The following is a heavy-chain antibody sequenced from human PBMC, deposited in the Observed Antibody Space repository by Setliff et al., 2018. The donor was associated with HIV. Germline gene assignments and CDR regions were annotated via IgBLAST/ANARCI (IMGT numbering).Heavy chain of an antibody. CDR2: IYPGDSET. CDR1: RYSFTSYW. J-gene: IGHJ3*02. CDR3: ARRGIVVVPAGAFDI. D-gene: IGHD2-2*01. Sequence: PGESLKISCKGSRYSFTSYWIGWVRQMPGKGLEWMGIIYPGDSETRYSPSFQGQVTISVDKSISTAYVQWSSLKASDTAMYYCARRGIVVVPAGAFDIWGQGTMVTVSS. V-gene: IGHV5-51*01.